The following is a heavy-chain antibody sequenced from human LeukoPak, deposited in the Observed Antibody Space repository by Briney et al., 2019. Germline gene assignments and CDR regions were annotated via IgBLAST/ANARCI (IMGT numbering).Heavy chain of an antibody. CDR3: ARGSLLWFGELSFDY. CDR2: IYTSGST. J-gene: IGHJ4*02. CDR1: GGSISSYY. V-gene: IGHV4-4*07. Sequence: SQTLSLTCTVSGGSISSYYWSWIRQPAGKGLEWIGRIYTSGSTNYTPSLTSRVTMSVDTSKNQFSLKLSSVTAADTAVYYCARGSLLWFGELSFDYWGQGTLVTVSS. D-gene: IGHD3-10*01.